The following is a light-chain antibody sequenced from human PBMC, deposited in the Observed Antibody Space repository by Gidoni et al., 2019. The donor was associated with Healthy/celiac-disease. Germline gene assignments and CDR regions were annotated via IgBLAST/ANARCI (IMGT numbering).Light chain of an antibody. CDR2: YAS. Sequence: PGVKLCTITCRVSQSIRSSLHWYQQKPDQSPKLLIKYASKSFSGVPSRFSGSGSGTDFTLTINSLEAEDAATYYCHQSSSLPLTFGGGTKVEIK. CDR3: HQSSSLPLT. J-gene: IGKJ4*01. V-gene: IGKV6-21*01. CDR1: QSIRSS.